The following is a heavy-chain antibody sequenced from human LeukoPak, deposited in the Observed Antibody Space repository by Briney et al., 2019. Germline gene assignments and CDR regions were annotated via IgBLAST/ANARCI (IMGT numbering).Heavy chain of an antibody. D-gene: IGHD6-13*01. J-gene: IGHJ4*02. CDR1: GGSISSSSYY. CDR3: ARDRGTAAAGPDFDY. V-gene: IGHV4-39*07. CDR2: IDYSGNT. Sequence: SETLSLTCTVSGGSISSSSYYWGWIRQTPGKGLEWIGGIDYSGNTYYNPSLKSRVTISVDTSKNQLSLKLSSVTAADTAVYYCARDRGTAAAGPDFDYWGQGTLVTVSS.